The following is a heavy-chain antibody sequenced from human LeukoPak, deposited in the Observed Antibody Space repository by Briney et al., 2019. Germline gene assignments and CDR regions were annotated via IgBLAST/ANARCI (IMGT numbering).Heavy chain of an antibody. CDR2: IIPIFGTA. Sequence: SVKVSCKASGGTFSSYAISWVQQAPGQGLEWMGRIIPIFGTANYAQKFQGRVTITTDESTSTAYMELSSLRSEDTAVYYCAREDSSGYYPYYFDYWGQGTLVTVSS. V-gene: IGHV1-69*05. D-gene: IGHD3-22*01. CDR1: GGTFSSYA. J-gene: IGHJ4*02. CDR3: AREDSSGYYPYYFDY.